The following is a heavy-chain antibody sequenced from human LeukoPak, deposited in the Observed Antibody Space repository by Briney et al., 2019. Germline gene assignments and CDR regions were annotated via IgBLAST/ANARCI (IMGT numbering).Heavy chain of an antibody. CDR2: ISSDGGNH. D-gene: IGHD7-27*01. CDR1: GFTFSTYS. J-gene: IGHJ4*02. CDR3: AMEGNWGSRGFDY. V-gene: IGHV3-30-3*01. Sequence: GRSLRLPCAASGFTFSTYSMHWVRQAPGKGLEWVAVISSDGGNHYYADSVKGRFTISRDNSKNTLYVQMNSLRPEDTAVYYCAMEGNWGSRGFDYWGQGTLVTVSS.